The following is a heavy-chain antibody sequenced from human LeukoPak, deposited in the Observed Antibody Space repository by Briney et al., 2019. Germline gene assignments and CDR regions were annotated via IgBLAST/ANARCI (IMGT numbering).Heavy chain of an antibody. J-gene: IGHJ4*02. CDR3: ARAGYCGGDCYSDY. D-gene: IGHD2-21*02. CDR2: INPNSGGT. V-gene: IGHV1-2*02. Sequence: ASVKVSCKASGYTFTGYYMHWVRQAPGQGLEWMGWINPNSGGTNYAQKFQGRVTMTRDTSITTAYMELSSLRSDDTAVYFCARAGYCGGDCYSDYWGQGTLVTVSS. CDR1: GYTFTGYY.